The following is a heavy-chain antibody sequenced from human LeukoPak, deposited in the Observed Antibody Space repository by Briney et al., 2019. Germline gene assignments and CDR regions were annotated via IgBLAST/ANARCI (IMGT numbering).Heavy chain of an antibody. V-gene: IGHV3-74*01. D-gene: IGHD2-15*01. Sequence: GGSLRLSCAASGFTFSRYWMHWVRQAPGKGLVWVSRINSDGSGTSYADSVKGRFTISRDNAKNTLYLQMNSLRAEDTAVYYCARALADSDFDCRGQGILVTAS. CDR2: INSDGSGT. J-gene: IGHJ4*02. CDR3: ARALADSDFDC. CDR1: GFTFSRYW.